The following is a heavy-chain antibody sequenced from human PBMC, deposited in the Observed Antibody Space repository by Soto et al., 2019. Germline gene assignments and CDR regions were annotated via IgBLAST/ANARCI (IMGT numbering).Heavy chain of an antibody. V-gene: IGHV4-59*01. J-gene: IGHJ4*02. Sequence: SETLSLTCSISGGSISTYYWTWIRQPPGKGLEWIAYIYYSGTSDSNPSLKSRLTISVDTSKNQSSLNLRSVTAAATAVYYCAREEDPVLTYWGQGTLVTVSA. CDR1: GGSISTYY. CDR3: AREEDPVLTY. D-gene: IGHD2-8*02. CDR2: IYYSGTS.